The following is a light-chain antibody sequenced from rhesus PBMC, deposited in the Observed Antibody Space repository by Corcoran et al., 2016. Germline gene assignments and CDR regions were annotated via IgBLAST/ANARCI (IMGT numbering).Light chain of an antibody. J-gene: IGLJ1*01. CDR1: TGAVTSGNY. V-gene: IGLV7-80*01. CDR3: LLCQSGAYI. Sequence: QAVVPQEPSLTVSPGGADTLTCDSSTGAVTSGNYPNWFQQKPGQVPRGLIYNTNRKQSWTPARFSGSLAGGRAALTLSGAPPEDEAEYYCLLCQSGAYIFGAGTRLTVL. CDR2: NTN.